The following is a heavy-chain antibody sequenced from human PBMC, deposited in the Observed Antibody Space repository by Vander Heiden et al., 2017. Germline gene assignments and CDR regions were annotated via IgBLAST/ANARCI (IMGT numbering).Heavy chain of an antibody. Sequence: EVQRLEAGGTLVQPGGALGLSWEPSDSPLSISCMTWVPRTPGKGLEWVSGITASGIILHHADSVKGRFTISRDNSKKTLYLQMNSLRAEDTAIYYCVKDLDYCAGGNCNPRWNFDVWGRGTLVTVSS. CDR3: VKDLDYCAGGNCNPRWNFDV. CDR1: DSPLSISC. D-gene: IGHD2-15*01. J-gene: IGHJ2*01. V-gene: IGHV3-23*01. CDR2: ITASGIIL.